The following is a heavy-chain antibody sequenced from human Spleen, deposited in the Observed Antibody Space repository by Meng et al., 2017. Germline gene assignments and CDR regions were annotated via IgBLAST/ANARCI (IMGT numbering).Heavy chain of an antibody. J-gene: IGHJ4*02. CDR1: GGCFSGYY. CDR3: VLNVRLRWYPHFDY. CDR2: INHSGST. V-gene: IGHV4-34*01. Sequence: EKLPPGVGGLLKTSETPLPICGGYGGCFSGYYWSWSRQPPGKGLEWIGEINHSGSTNYNPSLKSRVTTSVDTSKNQFFLKLSSATAAATAVYYCVLNVRLRWYPHFDYWGQGTLVTVSS. D-gene: IGHD4-23*01.